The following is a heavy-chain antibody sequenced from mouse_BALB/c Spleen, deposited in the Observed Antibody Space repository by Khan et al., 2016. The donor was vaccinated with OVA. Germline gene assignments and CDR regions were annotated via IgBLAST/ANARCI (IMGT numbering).Heavy chain of an antibody. Sequence: EVELVEPGGGLVQPGGSRKLSCAASGFTFSDYGMAWVRQAPGKGPEWVAFISDLAYTFYYADTVTGRVTLSRENAKNTRYLERDGLRSGDKAVYYCARGGGTAPFAYWGQGTLVTVSA. CDR2: ISDLAYTF. D-gene: IGHD1-2*01. CDR1: GFTFSDYG. V-gene: IGHV5-15*02. CDR3: ARGGGTAPFAY. J-gene: IGHJ3*01.